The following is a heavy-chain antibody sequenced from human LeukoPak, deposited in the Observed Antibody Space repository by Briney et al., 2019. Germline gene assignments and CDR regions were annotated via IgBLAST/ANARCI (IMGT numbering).Heavy chain of an antibody. Sequence: GGSLRLSCVASGFTFSNVWMTWVRQAPGKGLEWVGRIKSKTDGGTTDYAAPVKGRFTISRDDSKNMLYLQMHSLKTEDTAVYYCSTGFYCSGDSCYYGFFQHWGQGTLVTVSS. V-gene: IGHV3-15*01. J-gene: IGHJ1*01. D-gene: IGHD2-15*01. CDR1: GFTFSNVW. CDR2: IKSKTDGGTT. CDR3: STGFYCSGDSCYYGFFQH.